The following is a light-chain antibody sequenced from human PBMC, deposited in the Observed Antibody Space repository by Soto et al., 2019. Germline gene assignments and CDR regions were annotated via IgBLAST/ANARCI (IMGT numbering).Light chain of an antibody. CDR3: QQLNSYPLFT. V-gene: IGKV2-28*01. J-gene: IGKJ3*01. CDR1: QSLLHSNGYNY. CDR2: LGS. Sequence: DIVMTQSPLSLPVTPGEPASISCRSSQSLLHSNGYNYLDWYLQKPGQSPQVLIYLGSNRASGVPDRFSGSGSGTDFTLTISSLQPEDFATYYCQQLNSYPLFTFGPGDQGGYQ.